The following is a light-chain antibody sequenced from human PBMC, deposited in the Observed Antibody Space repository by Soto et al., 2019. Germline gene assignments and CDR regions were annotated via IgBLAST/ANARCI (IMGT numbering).Light chain of an antibody. Sequence: QSALTQPASVSGSPGQSISISCTGTSSDVGGYNYVSWYQQHPGKAPKLIIYEVTNRPPGVSNRFSGSKSGNTASLTISGLQDEDEADYYCISYRSGTTMVFGGGTKLTVL. CDR2: EVT. V-gene: IGLV2-14*01. CDR1: SSDVGGYNY. J-gene: IGLJ3*02. CDR3: ISYRSGTTMV.